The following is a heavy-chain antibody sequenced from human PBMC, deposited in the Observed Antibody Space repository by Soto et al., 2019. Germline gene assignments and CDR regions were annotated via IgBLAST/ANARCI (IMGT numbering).Heavy chain of an antibody. V-gene: IGHV3-21*01. Sequence: GGSLRLSCAASGFTFSSYSMNWVRQAPGKGLEWVSSISSSSSYIYYADSVKGRFTISRDNAKNSLYLQMNSLRAEDTAVYYCAGAIHCSSTSCYLNWFDPWGQGTLVTVSS. CDR3: AGAIHCSSTSCYLNWFDP. CDR2: ISSSSSYI. D-gene: IGHD2-2*01. CDR1: GFTFSSYS. J-gene: IGHJ5*02.